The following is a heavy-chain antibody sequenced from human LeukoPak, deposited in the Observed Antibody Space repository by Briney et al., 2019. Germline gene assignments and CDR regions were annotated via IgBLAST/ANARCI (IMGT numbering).Heavy chain of an antibody. Sequence: ASVKVSCKASGYTFTSFDFTWVRQAPGQGLEWMGWMNPHSGDTVYAQKFQGRVTMTINASISTAYMELSSLKFEDTAMYYCARVQGIRFFDYWGQGTLVTVSS. J-gene: IGHJ4*02. CDR1: GYTFTSFD. CDR2: MNPHSGDT. D-gene: IGHD2-15*01. V-gene: IGHV1-8*01. CDR3: ARVQGIRFFDY.